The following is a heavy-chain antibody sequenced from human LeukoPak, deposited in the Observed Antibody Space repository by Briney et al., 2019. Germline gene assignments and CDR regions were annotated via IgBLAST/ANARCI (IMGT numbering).Heavy chain of an antibody. Sequence: SVKVSCKASGGTFISYAISWVRQAPGQGLEWVGGIIPIFGTANYAQKFQGRVTITADESTSTAYMELSSLRSEDTAVYYCTGGLTTVTFYGMDVWGQGTTVTVSS. CDR2: IIPIFGTA. V-gene: IGHV1-69*13. CDR3: TGGLTTVTFYGMDV. CDR1: GGTFISYA. D-gene: IGHD4-17*01. J-gene: IGHJ6*02.